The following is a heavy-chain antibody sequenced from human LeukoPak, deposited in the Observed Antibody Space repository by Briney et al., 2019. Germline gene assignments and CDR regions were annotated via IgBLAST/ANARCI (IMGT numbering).Heavy chain of an antibody. CDR2: IIPIFGTA. J-gene: IGHJ6*02. CDR1: GGTFSSYA. Sequence: GASVKVSCKASGGTFSSYAISWVRQAPGQGLEWMGGIIPIFGTANYAQKFQGRVTITTDESTSTAYMELSSLRSEDTAVYYCVSNFEGGKCFSLWFCGMDVWGQGTAVTVSS. CDR3: VSNFEGGKCFSLWFCGMDV. D-gene: IGHD3-9*01. V-gene: IGHV1-69*05.